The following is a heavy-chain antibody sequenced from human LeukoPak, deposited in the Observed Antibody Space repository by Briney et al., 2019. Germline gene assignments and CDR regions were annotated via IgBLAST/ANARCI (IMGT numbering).Heavy chain of an antibody. D-gene: IGHD2/OR15-2a*01. J-gene: IGHJ3*02. Sequence: PGGSLRLSCAASGFTFSNYHMNWVRQAPGKGLEWVSFISYDSTIKQYADSVRGRFTISRDNPTNSLYLQMNSLRAEDTAEYWCARDLSTTLRAFDMWGQGTMVTVS. V-gene: IGHV3-21*01. CDR2: ISYDSTIK. CDR3: ARDLSTTLRAFDM. CDR1: GFTFSNYH.